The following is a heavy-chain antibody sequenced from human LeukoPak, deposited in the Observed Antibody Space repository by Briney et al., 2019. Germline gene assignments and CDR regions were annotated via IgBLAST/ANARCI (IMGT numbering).Heavy chain of an antibody. CDR2: ISWNSGSI. V-gene: IGHV3-9*01. CDR3: ARDRRVLRFLEWFSYFDY. Sequence: EPGRSLRLSCAASGFTFDDYAMHWVRQAPGKGLEWVSGISWNSGSIGYVDSVKGRFTISTDNAKNSLYLQMNSLRTEDTAVYYCARDRRVLRFLEWFSYFDYWGQGTLVTVSS. D-gene: IGHD3-3*01. CDR1: GFTFDDYA. J-gene: IGHJ4*02.